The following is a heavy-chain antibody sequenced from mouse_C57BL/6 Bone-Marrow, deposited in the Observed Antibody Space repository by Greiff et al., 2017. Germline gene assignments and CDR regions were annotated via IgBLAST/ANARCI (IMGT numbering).Heavy chain of an antibody. CDR3: ARGYYYGSIYWYFDV. J-gene: IGHJ1*03. CDR2: IFPGSGST. Sequence: VKLLESGPELVKPGASVKISCKASGYTFTDYYINWVKQRPGQGLEWIGWIFPGSGSTYYNEKFKGKATLTVDKSSSTAYMLLSSLTSEDSAVYFCARGYYYGSIYWYFDVWGTGTTVTDSS. D-gene: IGHD1-1*01. CDR1: GYTFTDYY. V-gene: IGHV1-75*01.